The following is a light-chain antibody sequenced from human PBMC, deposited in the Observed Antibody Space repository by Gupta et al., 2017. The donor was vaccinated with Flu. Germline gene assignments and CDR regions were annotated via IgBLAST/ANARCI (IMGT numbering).Light chain of an antibody. J-gene: IGKJ2*01. V-gene: IGKV4-1*01. CDR1: QSILYSSDNKNY. CDR2: WAS. CDR3: QQYDSTPYT. Sequence: NGRSSQSILYSSDNKNYLAWYQQKPGQPPKLLFYWASTRASGVPDRFSGSGSGTDFSLTISSLQAEDVAVYYCQQYDSTPYTFGQGTKVEVK.